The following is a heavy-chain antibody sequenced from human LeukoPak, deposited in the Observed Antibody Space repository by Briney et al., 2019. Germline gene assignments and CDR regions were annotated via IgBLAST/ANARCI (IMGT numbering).Heavy chain of an antibody. CDR3: ARATYSSDWGYYYYYMDV. CDR1: GYTFTGYY. V-gene: IGHV1-2*02. Sequence: GASVKVSCKASGYTFTGYYMHWVRQAPGQGLEWMGWINPNSGGTNYAQKFQGRVTMTRDTSISTAYMELSRLRSDDTAVYYCARATYSSDWGYYYYYMDVCGNGTTVTVSS. J-gene: IGHJ6*03. D-gene: IGHD6-19*01. CDR2: INPNSGGT.